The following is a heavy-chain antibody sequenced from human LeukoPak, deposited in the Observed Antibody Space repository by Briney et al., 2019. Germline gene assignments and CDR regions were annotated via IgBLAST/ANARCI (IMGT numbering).Heavy chain of an antibody. V-gene: IGHV4-39*07. CDR1: GGSISSSSYY. CDR3: ARKQTGTMYDV. D-gene: IGHD1-7*01. Sequence: SETLSLTCIVPGGSISSSSYYWAWIRQSPGKGLEWIGTFSSGGRAYYNPSLTSRVSISKDTSDNQFSLRLYSVTAADTAVYYCARKQTGTMYDVWGQGTQVTVSS. J-gene: IGHJ4*02. CDR2: FSSGGRA.